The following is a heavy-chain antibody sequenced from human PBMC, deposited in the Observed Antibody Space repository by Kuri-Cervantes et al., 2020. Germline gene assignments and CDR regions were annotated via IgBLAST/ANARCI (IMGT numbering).Heavy chain of an antibody. CDR1: GFTFSDYY. CDR3: ARESDSSGYYGPMRAFDI. Sequence: GESLKISCAASGFTFSDYYMGWIRQAPGKGLEWVSSISSSSSYIYYADSVKGRFTISRDNAKNSLYLQMNSLRAEDTAVYYCARESDSSGYYGPMRAFDIWGQGTMVTVSS. V-gene: IGHV3-11*06. CDR2: ISSSSSYI. J-gene: IGHJ3*02. D-gene: IGHD3-22*01.